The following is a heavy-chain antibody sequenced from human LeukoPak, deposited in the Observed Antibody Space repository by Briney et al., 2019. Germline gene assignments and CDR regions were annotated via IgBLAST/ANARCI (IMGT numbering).Heavy chain of an antibody. J-gene: IGHJ6*03. CDR2: ISAYNGNT. Sequence: ASVKVSCKASGYTFTSYGISWVRQAPGQGLEWMGWISAYNGNTNYAQKLQGRVTMTTDISTSTAYMELRSLRSDDTAVYYCARAGPYSSGWLRSGYYYYYMDVWGKGTTVTVSS. D-gene: IGHD6-19*01. V-gene: IGHV1-18*01. CDR3: ARAGPYSSGWLRSGYYYYYMDV. CDR1: GYTFTSYG.